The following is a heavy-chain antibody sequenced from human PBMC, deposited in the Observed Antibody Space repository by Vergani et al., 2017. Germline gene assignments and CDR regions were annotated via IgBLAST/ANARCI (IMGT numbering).Heavy chain of an antibody. CDR2: IYNSGNG. CDR1: GDSIISRSYY. V-gene: IGHV4-39*01. D-gene: IGHD3-16*01. Sequence: QMQLQESGPGLVKASETLSLTCTVSGDSIISRSYYWGWIRQPPGKGLEWIGSIYNSGNGDSSSSLKGRVTISADTSKNQLSLRLTCVTAADTAVYYCASGKYYADSTSHFRGRYFDVGGRGTLVTVPS. J-gene: IGHJ2*01. CDR3: ASGKYYADSTSHFRGRYFDV.